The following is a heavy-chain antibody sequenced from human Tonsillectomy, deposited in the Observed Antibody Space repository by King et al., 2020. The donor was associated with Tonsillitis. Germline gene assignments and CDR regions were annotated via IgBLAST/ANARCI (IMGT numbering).Heavy chain of an antibody. D-gene: IGHD6-13*01. V-gene: IGHV3-7*01. CDR3: ARGHTFSSSWFQKDNWCDP. Sequence: DEQLVQSGGGLVQPGGSLRLSCAASGFTFNDYWMTWVRHAPGKGLEWVANIKQDGSEKYYLDSVRGRFTISRDNANNSLYLQMNSLRAEDSALYYCARGHTFSSSWFQKDNWCDPWGQGTLVTVSS. J-gene: IGHJ5*02. CDR2: IKQDGSEK. CDR1: GFTFNDYW.